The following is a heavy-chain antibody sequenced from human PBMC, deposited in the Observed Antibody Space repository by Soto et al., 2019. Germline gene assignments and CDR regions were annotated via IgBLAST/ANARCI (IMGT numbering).Heavy chain of an antibody. V-gene: IGHV3-30*18. Sequence: QVQLVESGGGVVQPGRSLRLSCAASGFTFSSYGIHWVRQAPGKGLEWVAVISYDGSNKYYADSVKGRFTISRDNSKNTLYLQMNSLRAEDTAVYYCAKDLPADYGDYEVDYCGQGTLVTVSS. J-gene: IGHJ4*02. D-gene: IGHD4-17*01. CDR3: AKDLPADYGDYEVDY. CDR1: GFTFSSYG. CDR2: ISYDGSNK.